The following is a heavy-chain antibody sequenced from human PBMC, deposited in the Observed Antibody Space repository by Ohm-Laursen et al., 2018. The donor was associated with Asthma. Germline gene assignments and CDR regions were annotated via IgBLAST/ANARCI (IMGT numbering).Heavy chain of an antibody. D-gene: IGHD3-10*01. CDR3: AKPKYGSGSYYPDAFDV. V-gene: IGHV3-9*01. CDR2: ISWRSGSI. J-gene: IGHJ3*01. Sequence: SSLRLSCAASGFTFEEYAMHWVRQAPGKGLEWVSVISWRSGSIAYADSVKGRFTISRDNAKNSLYLQMNSLRAEDTALYYCAKPKYGSGSYYPDAFDVWGQGTLVTVS. CDR1: GFTFEEYA.